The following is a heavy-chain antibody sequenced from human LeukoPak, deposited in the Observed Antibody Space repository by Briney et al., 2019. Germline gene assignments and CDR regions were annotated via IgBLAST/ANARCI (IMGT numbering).Heavy chain of an antibody. J-gene: IGHJ4*02. CDR2: INHSGGT. D-gene: IGHD3-22*01. Sequence: SSETLSLTCAVYGGSFSGYYWSWIRQPPGKGLEWIGEINHSGGTNYNPSLKSRVTISVDTSKNQFSLKLSSVTAADTAVYYCATIYDSSGYYHYWGQGTLVTVSS. CDR3: ATIYDSSGYYHY. V-gene: IGHV4-34*01. CDR1: GGSFSGYY.